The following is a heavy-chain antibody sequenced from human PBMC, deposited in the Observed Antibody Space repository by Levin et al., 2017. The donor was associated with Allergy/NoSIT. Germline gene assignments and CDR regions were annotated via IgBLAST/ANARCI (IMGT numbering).Heavy chain of an antibody. Sequence: GGSLRLSCAASGFTFSNAWMSWVRQAPGKGLEWVGRIKSKTDGGTTDYAAPVKGRFTISRDDSKNTLYLQMNSLKTEDTAVYYCTSRARVGGYYDGSGSYDSRGVYWGQGTLVTVSS. V-gene: IGHV3-15*01. CDR1: GFTFSNAW. J-gene: IGHJ4*02. D-gene: IGHD3-10*01. CDR3: TSRARVGGYYDGSGSYDSRGVY. CDR2: IKSKTDGGTT.